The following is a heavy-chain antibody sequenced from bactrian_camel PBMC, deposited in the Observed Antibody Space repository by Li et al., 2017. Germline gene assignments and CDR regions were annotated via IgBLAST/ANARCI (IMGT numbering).Heavy chain of an antibody. CDR1: EYIGC. J-gene: IGHJ4*01. CDR3: AKDWGTVFLFEY. V-gene: IGHV3S1*01. D-gene: IGHD3*01. CDR2: IYTDVNRT. Sequence: QVQLVESGGGSVQTGGSLTLSCVASEYIGCMGWFRQAPEKGLEWVSAIYTDVNRTYYADSVKGRFTISRDNAKNTVHLQLNGLKTEDMAMYYCAKDWGTVFLFEYWGQGTQVTVS.